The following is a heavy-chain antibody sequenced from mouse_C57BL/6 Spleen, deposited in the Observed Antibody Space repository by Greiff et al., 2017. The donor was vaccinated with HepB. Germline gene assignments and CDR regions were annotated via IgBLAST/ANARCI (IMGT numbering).Heavy chain of an antibody. CDR1: GFNIKDYY. V-gene: IGHV14-1*01. D-gene: IGHD1-1*01. J-gene: IGHJ2*01. CDR2: IDPEDGDT. CDR3: TTAPLRYFDY. Sequence: VQLQQSGAELVRPGASVKLSCTASGFNIKDYYMHWVKQRPEQGLEWIGRIDPEDGDTEYAPKFQGKATMTADTSSNPAYLQLSSLTSEDTAVYYCTTAPLRYFDYWGQGTTLTVSS.